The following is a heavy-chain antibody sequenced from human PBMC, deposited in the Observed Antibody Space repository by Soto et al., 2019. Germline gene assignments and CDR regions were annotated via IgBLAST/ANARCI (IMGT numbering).Heavy chain of an antibody. Sequence: QVHLVQSGAEVKKPGASVKVSCKASGSSSNIYKIHWVRQAPGQGLEWMGWIHTASGETKYSQKLQDRVTITRDTSASKAYMELSSLTSEDTATYYWARDEDVWGQGTTVTVSS. CDR2: IHTASGET. V-gene: IGHV1-3*04. CDR1: GSSSNIYK. J-gene: IGHJ6*02. CDR3: ARDEDV.